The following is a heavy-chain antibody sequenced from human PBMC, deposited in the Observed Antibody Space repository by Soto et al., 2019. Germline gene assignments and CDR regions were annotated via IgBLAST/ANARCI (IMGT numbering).Heavy chain of an antibody. Sequence: QVQLQQGGAGLLKPSETLSLTCAVYGGSFSGYYWSWIRQPPGKGLEWIGEINHSGSTNYNPSLKSRVTISVDTSKNQFSLKLSSVTAADTAVYYCARGFFIAARFDYWGQGTLVTVSS. CDR3: ARGFFIAARFDY. D-gene: IGHD6-6*01. V-gene: IGHV4-34*01. J-gene: IGHJ4*02. CDR2: INHSGST. CDR1: GGSFSGYY.